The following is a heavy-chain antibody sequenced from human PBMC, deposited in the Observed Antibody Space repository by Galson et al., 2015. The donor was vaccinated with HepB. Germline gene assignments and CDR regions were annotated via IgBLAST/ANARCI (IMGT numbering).Heavy chain of an antibody. Sequence: SVKVSCKASGGTFSSYTISWVRQAPGQGLEWMGRIIPILGIANYAQKFQGRVTITADKSTSTAYMELSSLRSEDTAVYYCARGNPPRTYYYYGMDVWGQGTTVTVSS. V-gene: IGHV1-69*02. CDR2: IIPILGIA. CDR1: GGTFSSYT. CDR3: ARGNPPRTYYYYGMDV. J-gene: IGHJ6*02.